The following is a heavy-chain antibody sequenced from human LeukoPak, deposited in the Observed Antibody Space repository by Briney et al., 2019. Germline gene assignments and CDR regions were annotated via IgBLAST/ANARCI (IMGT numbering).Heavy chain of an antibody. V-gene: IGHV4-34*01. Sequence: PSETLSLTCAVYGGSFSGYYWSWIRQPPGKGLEWIGEINHSGSTNYNPSLKSRVTISVDTSKNQFSLKLSSVTAADTAVYYCARWRGGPRSIAVAGRSPPDPVSNYYGMDVWGQGTAVTVSS. CDR1: GGSFSGYY. CDR2: INHSGST. J-gene: IGHJ6*02. D-gene: IGHD6-19*01. CDR3: ARWRGGPRSIAVAGRSPPDPVSNYYGMDV.